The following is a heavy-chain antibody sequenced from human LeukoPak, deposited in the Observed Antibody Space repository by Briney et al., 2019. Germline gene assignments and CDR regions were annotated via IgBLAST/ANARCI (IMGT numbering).Heavy chain of an antibody. CDR3: TTGIRGD. D-gene: IGHD3-10*01. J-gene: IGHJ4*02. V-gene: IGHV3-15*01. CDR2: KTDGGAT. Sequence: KTDGGATDYAAPVKGRFTISRDDSKNTLNLQMNSLKTEDTAVYYCTTGIRGDWGQGTLVTVSS.